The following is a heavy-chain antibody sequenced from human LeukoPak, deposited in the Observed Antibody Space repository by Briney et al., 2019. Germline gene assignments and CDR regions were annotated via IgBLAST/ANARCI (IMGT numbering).Heavy chain of an antibody. CDR3: AKEESDCSSTSCYAAFDI. V-gene: IGHV3-23*01. Sequence: GGSLRLSCTVSGFTFSSYAMSWVRQAPGKGLEWVSAISGSGGSTYYADSVKGRFTISRDNSKNTLYLQMNSLRAEDTAVYYCAKEESDCSSTSCYAAFDIWGQGTMVTVSS. D-gene: IGHD2-2*01. CDR1: GFTFSSYA. CDR2: ISGSGGST. J-gene: IGHJ3*02.